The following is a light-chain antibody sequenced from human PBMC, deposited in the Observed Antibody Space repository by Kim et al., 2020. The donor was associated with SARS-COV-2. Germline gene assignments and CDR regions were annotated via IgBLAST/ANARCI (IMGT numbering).Light chain of an antibody. V-gene: IGLV3-1*01. CDR3: QAWDSSTVI. Sequence: SYELTQPPSVSVSPGQTASIACSGDSLGDKYASWYQQKPGQSPVMVIYQDNKRPSGIPERFSGSNSGNTATLIISGTQAMDEADYYCQAWDSSTVIFGGGTQLTVL. J-gene: IGLJ2*01. CDR1: SLGDKY. CDR2: QDN.